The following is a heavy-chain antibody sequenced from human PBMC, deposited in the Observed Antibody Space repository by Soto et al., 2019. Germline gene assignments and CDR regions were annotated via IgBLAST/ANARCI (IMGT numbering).Heavy chain of an antibody. CDR1: GGSISSGGYY. V-gene: IGHV4-31*03. J-gene: IGHJ6*03. CDR2: IYYSGST. Sequence: QVQLQESGPGLVKPSQTLSLTCTVSGGSISSGGYYWSWIRQHPGKGLEWLGYIYYSGSTYYNPSIKSRVTMSVDTSEKQFSLRLSSVTAADTAVYYCARKDSGYADYMDVWGKGTTVTVSS. CDR3: ARKDSGYADYMDV. D-gene: IGHD5-12*01.